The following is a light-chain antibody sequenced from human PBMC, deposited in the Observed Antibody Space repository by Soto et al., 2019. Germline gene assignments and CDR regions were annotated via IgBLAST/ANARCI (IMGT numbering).Light chain of an antibody. Sequence: EIVMTQSPATLSVSPGERATLSCRASQSVSSNLAWYQQKPGQAPRLLIYGASTRATVIPARVSGSGSGTEFTLTISSLQSEDFAVYYCQQYNNWPATFGGGTKVEIK. CDR1: QSVSSN. CDR2: GAS. CDR3: QQYNNWPAT. J-gene: IGKJ4*01. V-gene: IGKV3-15*01.